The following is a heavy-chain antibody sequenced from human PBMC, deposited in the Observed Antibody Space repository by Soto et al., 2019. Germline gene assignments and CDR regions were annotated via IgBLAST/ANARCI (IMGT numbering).Heavy chain of an antibody. V-gene: IGHV3-13*01. D-gene: IGHD3-22*01. Sequence: GGSLRLSCAASGFTFSSYDMHWVRQATGKGLEWVSAIGTAGDTYYPGSVKGRFTISRENAKNSLYLQMNSLRAGDTAVYYCARAHSNPDTYYYYYHGMDVWGQGTTVTVSS. CDR2: IGTAGDT. CDR1: GFTFSSYD. CDR3: ARAHSNPDTYYYYYHGMDV. J-gene: IGHJ6*02.